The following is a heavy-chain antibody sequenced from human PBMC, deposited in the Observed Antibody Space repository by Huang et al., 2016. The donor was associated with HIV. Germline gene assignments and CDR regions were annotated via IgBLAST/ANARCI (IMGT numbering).Heavy chain of an antibody. CDR1: GFTFSSYG. V-gene: IGHV3-30*18. D-gene: IGHD6-13*01. CDR2: ISYDAKTK. J-gene: IGHJ4*02. CDR3: AKGGSAAAVLDF. Sequence: QVQLVESGGGVVQPGRSLRISCAASGFTFSSYGMHWVRRAPGKGLEWVAVISYDAKTKYYADSVKGRFSISRDNSKTTVYLQLNSLRVEDTAVYYCAKGGSAAAVLDFWGQGTLVTVSS.